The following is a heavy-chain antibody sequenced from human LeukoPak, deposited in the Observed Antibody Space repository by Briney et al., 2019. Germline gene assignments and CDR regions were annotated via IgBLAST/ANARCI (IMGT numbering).Heavy chain of an antibody. V-gene: IGHV4-61*02. CDR2: FYTSGSS. CDR1: GGSISSSSYY. Sequence: SETLSLTCTVSGGSISSSSYYWSWIRQPAGKELEWIGRFYTSGSSNYNPSLKSRVTMSVDTSKNQFSLKLSSVTAADTAVYYCARERSGSGSYYSPFDYWGQGTLVTVSS. CDR3: ARERSGSGSYYSPFDY. J-gene: IGHJ4*02. D-gene: IGHD3-10*01.